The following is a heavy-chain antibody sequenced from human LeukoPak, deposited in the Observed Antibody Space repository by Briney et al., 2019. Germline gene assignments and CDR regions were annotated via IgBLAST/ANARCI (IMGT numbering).Heavy chain of an antibody. CDR3: ARVSSGYYTGTYGMDV. CDR2: IYYSGST. CDR1: GGSISSYY. J-gene: IGHJ6*02. V-gene: IGHV4-59*01. Sequence: SETLSLTCTVSGGSISSYYWSWIRQPPGKGLEWIGYIYYSGSTNYNPSLKSRVTISVDTSKNQFSLKLSSVTAADTAVYYCARVSSGYYTGTYGMDVWGQGTTVAVSS. D-gene: IGHD3-22*01.